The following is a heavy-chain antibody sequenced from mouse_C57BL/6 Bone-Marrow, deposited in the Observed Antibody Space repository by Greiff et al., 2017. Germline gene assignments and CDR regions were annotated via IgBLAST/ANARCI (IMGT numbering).Heavy chain of an antibody. Sequence: QVQLQQPGAELVKPGASVKLSCKASGYTFTSYWMQWVKQRPGQGLEWIGEIDPSDSYTNYNQKFKGKATLTVDTSSSTAYMQLSSLTSEDSAVYYCARDEYGSSSFDVWGTGTTVTVSS. V-gene: IGHV1-50*01. CDR3: ARDEYGSSSFDV. J-gene: IGHJ1*03. D-gene: IGHD1-1*01. CDR1: GYTFTSYW. CDR2: IDPSDSYT.